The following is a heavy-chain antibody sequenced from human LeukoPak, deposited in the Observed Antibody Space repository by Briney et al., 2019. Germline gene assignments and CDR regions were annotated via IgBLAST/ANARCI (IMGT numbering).Heavy chain of an antibody. V-gene: IGHV1-69*13. D-gene: IGHD2-2*01. Sequence: GASVKVSCKASGYTFTSYDINWVRQAPGQGLEWMGGIIPIFGTANYAQKFQGRVTITADESTSTAYMELSSLRSEDTAVYYCARGWMGSSTTAGSEGFDYWGQGTLVTVSS. CDR1: GYTFTSYD. J-gene: IGHJ4*02. CDR2: IIPIFGTA. CDR3: ARGWMGSSTTAGSEGFDY.